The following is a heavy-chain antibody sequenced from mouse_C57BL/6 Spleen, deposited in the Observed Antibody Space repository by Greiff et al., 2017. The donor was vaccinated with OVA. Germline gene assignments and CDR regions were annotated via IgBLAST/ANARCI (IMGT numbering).Heavy chain of an antibody. Sequence: QVQLKQPGAELVKPGASVKLSCKASGYTFTSYWMHWVKQRPGQGLEWIGMIHPNSGSTNYNEKFKSKATLTVDKSSSTAYMQLSSLTSEDSAVYYCARSPNWDEGYFDVWGTGTTVTVSS. CDR1: GYTFTSYW. CDR3: ARSPNWDEGYFDV. V-gene: IGHV1-64*01. CDR2: IHPNSGST. D-gene: IGHD4-1*02. J-gene: IGHJ1*03.